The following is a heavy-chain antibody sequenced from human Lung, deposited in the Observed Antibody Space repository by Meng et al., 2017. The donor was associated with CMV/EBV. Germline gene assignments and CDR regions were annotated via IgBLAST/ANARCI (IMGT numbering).Heavy chain of an antibody. V-gene: IGHV1-2*02. CDR3: ARDVGTGAAGD. J-gene: IGHJ4*02. CDR1: GYTFTDYY. CDR2: INPNSGGT. D-gene: IGHD1-1*01. Sequence: SVXVSCKASGYTFTDYYIHWVRQAPGQGLEWMGWINPNSGGTNYAQKFQGRVTMTTDTSIRTIYMELNRLTSDDTAKFYCARDVGTGAAGDWGQGNLV.